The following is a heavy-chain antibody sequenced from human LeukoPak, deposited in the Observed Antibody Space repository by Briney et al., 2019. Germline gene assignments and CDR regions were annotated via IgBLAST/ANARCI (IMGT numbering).Heavy chain of an antibody. D-gene: IGHD3-10*01. CDR2: IGSSGDRT. J-gene: IGHJ5*02. CDR1: GFTFSSHG. V-gene: IGHV3-23*01. CDR3: AKHHYYGSGSSFGWFDP. Sequence: GGSLRLSCSASGFTFSSHGMSWFHQAPGKGLEWVSSIGSSGDRTYYADSVKGRFTISRDNSKNTLYLEMNSLRADDTAVYYCAKHHYYGSGSSFGWFDPWGQGTLVTVSS.